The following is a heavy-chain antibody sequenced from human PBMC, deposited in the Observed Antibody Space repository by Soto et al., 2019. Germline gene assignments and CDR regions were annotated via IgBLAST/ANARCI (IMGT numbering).Heavy chain of an antibody. CDR3: AKVSPSSSGWYVLWFDP. Sequence: GGSLRLSCAASGFTFSSYAMSWVRQAPGKGLEWVSAISGSGGSTYYADSVKGRFTISRDNSKNTLYLQMNSLRAEDTAVYYCAKVSPSSSGWYVLWFDPWGQGTLVTVSS. V-gene: IGHV3-23*01. D-gene: IGHD6-19*01. CDR2: ISGSGGST. J-gene: IGHJ5*02. CDR1: GFTFSSYA.